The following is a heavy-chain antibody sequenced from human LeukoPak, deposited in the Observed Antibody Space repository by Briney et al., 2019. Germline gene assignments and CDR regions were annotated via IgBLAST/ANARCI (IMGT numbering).Heavy chain of an antibody. CDR3: ARDLSFVGGDGDYSVCDAFDS. V-gene: IGHV4-4*07. J-gene: IGHJ3*01. Sequence: SETLSLTCSVSGDPISSYFWSWIRQPAGKGLEWLGRTHSSGITNYNPSLKSRLTLSVDTSKNQFSLNLNSVTAADTAVYYCARDLSFVGGDGDYSVCDAFDSWGQGTKVIVSS. D-gene: IGHD3-16*01. CDR2: THSSGIT. CDR1: GDPISSYF.